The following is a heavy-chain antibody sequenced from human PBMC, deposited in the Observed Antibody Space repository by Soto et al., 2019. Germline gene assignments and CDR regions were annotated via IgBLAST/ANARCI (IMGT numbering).Heavy chain of an antibody. V-gene: IGHV4-61*01. CDR2: IYFSGET. Sequence: SETLSLTCTVSADSLTRGSYYWTWIRQPPGKGLEWIGEIYFSGETKYNPSLNSRASISIDTSRNQFSLRLTSVSAADTAGYFCARGLQVYGTYYFDHWGQGILVTV. J-gene: IGHJ4*02. CDR3: ARGLQVYGTYYFDH. D-gene: IGHD2-8*01. CDR1: ADSLTRGSYY.